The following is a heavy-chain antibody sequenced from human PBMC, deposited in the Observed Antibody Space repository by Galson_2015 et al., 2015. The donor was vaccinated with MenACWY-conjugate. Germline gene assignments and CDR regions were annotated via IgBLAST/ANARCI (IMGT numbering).Heavy chain of an antibody. D-gene: IGHD2-15*01. V-gene: IGHV4-59*08. Sequence: SETLSLTCTVSGGSISSYYWSWIRQPPGKGLEWIGYIYYSGSTNYNPSLKSRVTISVDTSKNQFSLKLSSVTAADTAVYYCARGTVVVVAARVSYYYYGMDVGGQGTTVTVSS. J-gene: IGHJ6*02. CDR3: ARGTVVVVAARVSYYYYGMDV. CDR1: GGSISSYY. CDR2: IYYSGST.